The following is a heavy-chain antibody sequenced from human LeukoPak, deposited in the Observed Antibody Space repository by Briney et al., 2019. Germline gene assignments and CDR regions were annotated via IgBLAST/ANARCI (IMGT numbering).Heavy chain of an antibody. Sequence: GGSLRLSCAASGFTFDDYDMSWVRQVPGKGLEWVSAINWNGASTGYADSVKGRFTISRDNAKNSLYLQMNSLSAEDTALYFCARDVEYSNIYFYYYVDVWGKGTTVTVSS. V-gene: IGHV3-20*04. CDR1: GFTFDDYD. CDR2: INWNGAST. D-gene: IGHD6-6*01. CDR3: ARDVEYSNIYFYYYVDV. J-gene: IGHJ6*03.